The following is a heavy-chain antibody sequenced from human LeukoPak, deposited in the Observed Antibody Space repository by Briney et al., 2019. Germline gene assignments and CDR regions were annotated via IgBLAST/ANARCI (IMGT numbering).Heavy chain of an antibody. CDR3: ARRFTYYFDY. J-gene: IGHJ4*02. D-gene: IGHD3-16*01. Sequence: DSVKGRFTISRDNSKNTLYLQMNSLRAEDTALYFCARRFTYYFDYWGQGTLVTVSS. V-gene: IGHV3-53*01.